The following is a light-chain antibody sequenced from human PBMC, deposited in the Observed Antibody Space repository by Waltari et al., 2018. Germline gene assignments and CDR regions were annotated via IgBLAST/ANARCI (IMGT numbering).Light chain of an antibody. J-gene: IGKJ2*01. Sequence: EIVMTQSPATLSVSPGERAILSCRASQTVSSTLAWYQQKPGQAPRLLIYGASTRATGIPARFSGSGSGTDFTLTISSLQSEDFAVYYCQQYFGTPVTFGQGTRLEIK. CDR1: QTVSST. V-gene: IGKV3-15*01. CDR2: GAS. CDR3: QQYFGTPVT.